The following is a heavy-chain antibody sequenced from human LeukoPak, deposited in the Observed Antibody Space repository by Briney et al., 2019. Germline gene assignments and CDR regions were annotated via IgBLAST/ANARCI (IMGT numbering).Heavy chain of an antibody. J-gene: IGHJ4*02. CDR1: GFTFSSYW. V-gene: IGHV3-74*01. D-gene: IGHD1-1*01. Sequence: PGGSLRHSCAASGFTFSSYWMHWVRQAPGKGLVWVSGINSDGSSTSYADSVKGRFTISRDNAKNTLYLQMNSLRAEDTAVYYCARDWNPTIDYWGQGTLVTVSS. CDR3: ARDWNPTIDY. CDR2: INSDGSST.